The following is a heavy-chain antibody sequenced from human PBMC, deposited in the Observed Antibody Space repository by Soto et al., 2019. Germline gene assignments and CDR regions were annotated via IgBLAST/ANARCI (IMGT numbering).Heavy chain of an antibody. CDR3: ARSYYYGSGSYYKLPDY. V-gene: IGHV1-69*02. CDR2: IIPILGIA. CDR1: GGTFSSYP. Sequence: QVQLVQSGAEVKKPGSSVKVSCKASGGTFSSYPISWVRQAPGQGLEWMGRIIPILGIANYAQKFQGRVTITADKSTSTAYMELSSLRSEDTAVYYCARSYYYGSGSYYKLPDYWGQGTLVTVSS. J-gene: IGHJ4*02. D-gene: IGHD3-10*01.